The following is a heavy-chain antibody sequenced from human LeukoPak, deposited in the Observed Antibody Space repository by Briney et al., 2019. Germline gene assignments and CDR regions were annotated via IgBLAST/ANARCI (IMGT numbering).Heavy chain of an antibody. CDR1: GFTFSNFG. CDR3: ARVDDSGYLWDY. Sequence: AGGSLRLSCAASGFTFSNFGMNWVRQAPGKGLEWVSHITPTSSYSDYADSVKGRFTISRDNAKSSLYLQMSSLRVEDTAIYFCARVDDSGYLWDYWGQGTLVTVSS. CDR2: ITPTSSYS. V-gene: IGHV3-21*06. D-gene: IGHD3-22*01. J-gene: IGHJ4*02.